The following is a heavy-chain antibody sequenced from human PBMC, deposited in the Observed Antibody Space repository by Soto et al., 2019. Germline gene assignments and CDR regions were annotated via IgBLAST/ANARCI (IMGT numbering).Heavy chain of an antibody. CDR1: GFTFSSYA. CDR2: ISGSGGST. CDR3: AKGAYCDSSGYYSGAFDI. V-gene: IGHV3-23*01. J-gene: IGHJ3*02. Sequence: GSLRLSCAASGFTFSSYAMSWVRQAPGKGLEWVSAISGSGGSTYYADSVKGRFTISRDNSKNTLYLQMNSLRAEDTAVYYCAKGAYCDSSGYYSGAFDIWGQGTMVTVSS. D-gene: IGHD3-22*01.